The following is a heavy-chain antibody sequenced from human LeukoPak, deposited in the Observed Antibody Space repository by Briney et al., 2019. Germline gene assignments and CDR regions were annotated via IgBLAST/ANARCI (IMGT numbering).Heavy chain of an antibody. CDR1: GDSISSGAYY. Sequence: PSETLSLTCTVSGDSISSGAYYWSWIRQHPGKGLEWIGSSYYFGSTSYNPSLKSRVTISVDTSKNQFSLKLSSVTAADTAVYYCARDSSSWSPSFDYWGQGTLVTVSS. CDR2: SYYFGST. J-gene: IGHJ4*02. V-gene: IGHV4-31*03. D-gene: IGHD6-13*01. CDR3: ARDSSSWSPSFDY.